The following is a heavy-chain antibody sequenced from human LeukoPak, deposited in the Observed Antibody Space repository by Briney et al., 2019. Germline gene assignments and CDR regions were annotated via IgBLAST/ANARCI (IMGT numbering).Heavy chain of an antibody. CDR2: IKQDGSEK. CDR1: GFSVSGYR. CDR3: AREWQGGIAAAGTRIEGDY. D-gene: IGHD6-13*01. Sequence: GGSLRLSCAVSGFSVSGYRMTWVRQAPGKGLEWVANIKQDGSEKNYVDSVKGRFTISRDNAENSLFLQMNSLRVEDTAVYYCAREWQGGIAAAGTRIEGDYWGQGTLVAVSS. J-gene: IGHJ4*02. V-gene: IGHV3-7*01.